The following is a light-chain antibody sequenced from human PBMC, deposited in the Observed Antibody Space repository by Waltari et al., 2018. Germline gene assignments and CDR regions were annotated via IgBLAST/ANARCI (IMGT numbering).Light chain of an antibody. V-gene: IGKV4-1*01. J-gene: IGKJ2*01. CDR1: PSVSKSSNKKNY. CDR2: WAS. Sequence: DIVMNQSSDSLAVTLGGRATINCKSSPSVSKSSNKKNYLAWYQQKPGQPPKLLIYWASTRESEVPDRFSGSGSGTDFTLTISSLQAEDVAVYYCQHYYGSPYTFGQGTKLEIK. CDR3: QHYYGSPYT.